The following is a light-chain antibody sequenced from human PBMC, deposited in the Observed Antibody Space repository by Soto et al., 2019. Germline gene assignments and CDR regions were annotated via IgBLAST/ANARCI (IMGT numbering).Light chain of an antibody. CDR2: EGS. CDR1: SSDVGSYNL. J-gene: IGLJ3*02. CDR3: CSYAGSTTEV. V-gene: IGLV2-23*01. Sequence: QSVLTQPASVSGSPGQSITISCTGTSSDVGSYNLVSWYQQHPGKAPKLMIYEGSKRPSGVSNRFSGSKSGNTVSLIISGLQAEDEADYYCCSYAGSTTEVFGGGTKLTVL.